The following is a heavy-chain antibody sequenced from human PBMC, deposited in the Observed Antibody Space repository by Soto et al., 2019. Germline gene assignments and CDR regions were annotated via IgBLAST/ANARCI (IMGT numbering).Heavy chain of an antibody. CDR3: ARGRYDYVWGSYRTPFDY. CDR1: GFTFSSYS. Sequence: LRLSCAASGFTFSSYSMNWVRQAPGKGLEWVSYISSSSSTIYYADSVKGRFTISRDNAKNSLYLQMNSLRDEDTAVYYCARGRYDYVWGSYRTPFDYWGQGTLVTVSS. D-gene: IGHD3-16*02. V-gene: IGHV3-48*02. CDR2: ISSSSSTI. J-gene: IGHJ4*02.